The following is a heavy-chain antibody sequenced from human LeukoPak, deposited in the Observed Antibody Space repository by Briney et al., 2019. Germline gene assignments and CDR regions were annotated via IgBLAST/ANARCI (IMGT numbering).Heavy chain of an antibody. D-gene: IGHD2-2*01. CDR2: IRYDGSSK. CDR1: GFTFSSYG. Sequence: GGSLRLSCAASGFTFSSYGMHWVRQAPGKGLEWVAFIRYDGSSKYYADSVKGRFTISRDNSKNTLYLQMNSLRAEDTAVYYCAKEVDVVVPAATRFDYWGQGTLVTVSS. V-gene: IGHV3-30*02. CDR3: AKEVDVVVPAATRFDY. J-gene: IGHJ4*02.